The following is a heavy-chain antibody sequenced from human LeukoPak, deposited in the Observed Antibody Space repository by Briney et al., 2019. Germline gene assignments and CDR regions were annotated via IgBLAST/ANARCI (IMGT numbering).Heavy chain of an antibody. CDR1: GYSFTSYW. D-gene: IGHD4-23*01. V-gene: IGHV5-51*01. CDR3: ARLKATVVNYYYYGMDV. CDR2: IYPGDSDT. Sequence: LGESLKISCKGSGYSFTSYWIGWVRQMPGKGLEWMGIIYPGDSDTRYSPSFQGQVTISADKSISTAYLQWSSLKASDTAMYYCARLKATVVNYYYYGMDVWGQGTTVTVSS. J-gene: IGHJ6*02.